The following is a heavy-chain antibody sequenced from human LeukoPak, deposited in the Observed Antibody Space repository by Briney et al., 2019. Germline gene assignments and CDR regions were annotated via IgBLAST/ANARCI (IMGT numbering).Heavy chain of an antibody. J-gene: IGHJ4*02. CDR3: ARRSIAAALGWYFDY. CDR1: GYTFTGYY. V-gene: IGHV1-2*02. CDR2: INPNSGGT. D-gene: IGHD6-6*01. Sequence: ASVKVSCKASGYTFTGYYMHWVRQAPGQGLEWMGWINPNSGGTNYAQKFQGRVTMTRDTSISTAYMELSRLRFDDTAVYYCARRSIAAALGWYFDYWGQGTLVTVSS.